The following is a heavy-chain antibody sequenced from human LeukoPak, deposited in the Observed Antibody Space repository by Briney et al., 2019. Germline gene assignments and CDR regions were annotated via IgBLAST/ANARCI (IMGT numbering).Heavy chain of an antibody. J-gene: IGHJ5*02. CDR3: ARDTGSSGHLNWFDP. CDR2: INPSGGST. CDR1: GYTFTSYY. V-gene: IGHV1-46*01. D-gene: IGHD3-22*01. Sequence: ASVKVSCKASGYTFTSYYMHWVRQAPGQGLEWMGIINPSGGSTSYAQKFQGRVTMTRDTSTSTVYMELSSLRSEDTAVYYCARDTGSSGHLNWFDPWGQGTLVTVSS.